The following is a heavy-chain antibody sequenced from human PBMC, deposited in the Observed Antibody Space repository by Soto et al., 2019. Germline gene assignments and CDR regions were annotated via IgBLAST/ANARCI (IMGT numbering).Heavy chain of an antibody. CDR2: IYYSGST. J-gene: IGHJ6*02. CDR3: ARGYYDFWSGYYTGYYYYGMDV. CDR1: GGSVSSGSYY. Sequence: QVQLQESGPGLVKPSETLSLTCTVSGGSVSSGSYYWSWIRQPPGKGLEWIGYIYYSGSTNYNPSLKSRVTISVDTSKNQFSLKLSSVTAADTAVYYCARGYYDFWSGYYTGYYYYGMDVWGQGTTVTVSS. V-gene: IGHV4-61*01. D-gene: IGHD3-3*01.